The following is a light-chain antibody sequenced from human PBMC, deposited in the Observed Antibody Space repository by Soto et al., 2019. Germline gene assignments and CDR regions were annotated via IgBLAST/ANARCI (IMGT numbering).Light chain of an antibody. CDR3: QKRSKWQRK. CDR2: DAS. V-gene: IGKV3-11*01. Sequence: EIVLTQSPATLSLSPGERATLSCRASQSVSRYLAWYQQKPGQAPRLLIYDASNRATGIPARFSGSGTGTAATYTISSIGPADFAVYYCQKRSKWQRKLGQGTQVEIK. CDR1: QSVSRY. J-gene: IGKJ1*01.